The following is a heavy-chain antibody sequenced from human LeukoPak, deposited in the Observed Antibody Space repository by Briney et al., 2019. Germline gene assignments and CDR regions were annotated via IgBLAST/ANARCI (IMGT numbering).Heavy chain of an antibody. D-gene: IGHD5-24*01. CDR3: ARVRGWLHYPLDY. CDR1: GYTFTSYD. CDR2: MNPNSGNT. J-gene: IGHJ4*02. Sequence: TVKVSCKASGYTFTSYDINWVRQATGQGLEWMGWMNPNSGNTGYAQKFQGRVTMTRNTSISTAYMELSSLRSEDTAVYYCARVRGWLHYPLDYWGQGTLVTVSS. V-gene: IGHV1-8*01.